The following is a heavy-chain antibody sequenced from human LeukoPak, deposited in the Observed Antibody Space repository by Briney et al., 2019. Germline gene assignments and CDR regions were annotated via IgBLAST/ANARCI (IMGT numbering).Heavy chain of an antibody. V-gene: IGHV3-23*01. CDR1: GVTFSDYP. D-gene: IGHD3-3*01. CDR3: AKVLLHQQLFGGTFDH. Sequence: PGGSLRLSCAVSGVTFSDYPMSWVRQTPGKGLECVSRVCDNGRSTHYADSVKGRFTISRDNSKNTVYLQMNRLRAEDTGIYFCAKVLLHQQLFGGTFDHLGQGALVTVSS. CDR2: VCDNGRST. J-gene: IGHJ4*02.